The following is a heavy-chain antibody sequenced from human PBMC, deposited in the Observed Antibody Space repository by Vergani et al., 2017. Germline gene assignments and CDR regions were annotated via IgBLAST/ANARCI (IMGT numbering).Heavy chain of an antibody. CDR1: GGSISSSSYY. D-gene: IGHD3-22*01. CDR3: ARERITMIVVVITEASDAFDI. J-gene: IGHJ3*02. Sequence: QLQLQESGPGLVKPSETLSLTCTVSGGSISSSSYYWGWIRQPPGKGLEWIGSIYYSGSTYYNPSLKSRVTISVDTSKNQFSLKLSSVTAADTAVYYCARERITMIVVVITEASDAFDIWGQGTMVTVSS. CDR2: IYYSGST. V-gene: IGHV4-39*07.